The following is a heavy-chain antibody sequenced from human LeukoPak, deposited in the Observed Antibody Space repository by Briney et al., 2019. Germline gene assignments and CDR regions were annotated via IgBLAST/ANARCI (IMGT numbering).Heavy chain of an antibody. Sequence: SGGSLRLSCAASGFTFSSYGMHWVRQAPGKGLEWVAFIRYDGSNKYYADSVKGRFTISRDNSKNTLYLQMNSLRAEGTAVYYCAKGVDILTGYYDYWGQGTLVTVSS. CDR3: AKGVDILTGYYDY. D-gene: IGHD3-9*01. CDR1: GFTFSSYG. CDR2: IRYDGSNK. V-gene: IGHV3-30*02. J-gene: IGHJ4*02.